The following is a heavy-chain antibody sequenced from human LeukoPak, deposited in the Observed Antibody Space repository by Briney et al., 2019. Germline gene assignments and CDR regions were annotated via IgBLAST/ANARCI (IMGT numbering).Heavy chain of an antibody. D-gene: IGHD3-9*01. CDR3: ARGMPPYYDILTGPHVAAFDI. CDR2: IIPIFGTA. V-gene: IGHV1-69*06. J-gene: IGHJ3*02. Sequence: ASVKVSCKASGGTFSSYAISWVRQAPGQGLEWMGGIIPIFGTANYAQKFQGRVTITADKSTSTAYMELSSLRSEDTAVYYCARGMPPYYDILTGPHVAAFDIWGQGTMVTVSS. CDR1: GGTFSSYA.